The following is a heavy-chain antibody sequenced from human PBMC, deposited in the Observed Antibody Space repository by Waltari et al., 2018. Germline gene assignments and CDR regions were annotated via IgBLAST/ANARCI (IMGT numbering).Heavy chain of an antibody. CDR2: IIPIFGTA. Sequence: QVQLVQSGAEVKKPGSSVKVSCKASGGTFSSYAISWVRQAPGQGLEWMGGIIPIFGTANYAQKFQGRVTITADESTSTAYMELSSLRSEDTAVYYCAIPYSSSWRPYYYYGMDVWGQGTTVTVSS. CDR1: GGTFSSYA. V-gene: IGHV1-69*01. D-gene: IGHD6-13*01. CDR3: AIPYSSSWRPYYYYGMDV. J-gene: IGHJ6*02.